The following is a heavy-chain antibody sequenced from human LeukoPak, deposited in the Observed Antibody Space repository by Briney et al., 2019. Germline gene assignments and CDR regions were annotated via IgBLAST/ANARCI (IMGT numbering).Heavy chain of an antibody. CDR3: ARLLGGATTYDY. J-gene: IGHJ4*02. D-gene: IGHD1/OR15-1a*01. CDR1: GFTFSSYE. CDR2: ISSSGSTI. Sequence: PGGSLRLSCAASGFTFSSYEMNWVRQAPGKGLEWVSYISSSGSTIYYADSVKGRFTISRDNARNSLYLQMNSLRAEDTAVYYCARLLGGATTYDYWGQGALVTVSS. V-gene: IGHV3-48*03.